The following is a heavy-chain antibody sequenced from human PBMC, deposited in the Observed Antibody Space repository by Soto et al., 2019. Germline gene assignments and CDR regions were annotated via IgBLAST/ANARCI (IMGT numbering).Heavy chain of an antibody. D-gene: IGHD2-15*01. V-gene: IGHV3-30-3*01. J-gene: IGHJ2*01. CDR2: ISYDGRNK. CDR3: AFFFQAEDGIRDTVPVSAFLLNRSSDL. Sequence: PRKGLERVAVISYDGRNKYYADSDQGRFTIARDNSKTTLYMQMNSLRAEDTAVYYCAFFFQAEDGIRDTVPVSAFLLNRSSDL.